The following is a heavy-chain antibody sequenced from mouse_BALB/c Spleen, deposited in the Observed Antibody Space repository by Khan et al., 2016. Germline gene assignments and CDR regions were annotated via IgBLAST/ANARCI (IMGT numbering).Heavy chain of an antibody. CDR2: IDPANGNT. J-gene: IGHJ3*01. Sequence: VQLQQSGAELVKPGASVKLSCTASGFNIKDTYMHWVKQRPEQGLEWIGRIDPANGNTKYDPKFQGKATITADTSSNTAYLQLSSLTSEDTAVYYSARSPYDYDVGFVYWGQGTLVTVSA. D-gene: IGHD2-4*01. V-gene: IGHV14-3*02. CDR3: ARSPYDYDVGFVY. CDR1: GFNIKDTY.